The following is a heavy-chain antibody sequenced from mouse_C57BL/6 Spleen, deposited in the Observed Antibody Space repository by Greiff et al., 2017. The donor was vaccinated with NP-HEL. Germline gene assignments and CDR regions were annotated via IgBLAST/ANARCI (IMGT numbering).Heavy chain of an antibody. J-gene: IGHJ4*01. CDR1: GYTFTDYY. CDR3: AREGFITTVVATGAMDY. Sequence: EVQLQQSGPELVKPGASVKISCKASGYTFTDYYMNWVKQSHGKSLEWIGDINPNNGGTSYNQKFKGKATLTVDKSSSTAYMELRSLTSEDSAVYYCAREGFITTVVATGAMDYWGQGTSVTVSS. CDR2: INPNNGGT. V-gene: IGHV1-26*01. D-gene: IGHD1-1*01.